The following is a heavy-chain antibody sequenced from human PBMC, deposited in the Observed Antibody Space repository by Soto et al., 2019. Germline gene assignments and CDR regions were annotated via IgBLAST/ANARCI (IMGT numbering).Heavy chain of an antibody. J-gene: IGHJ6*02. D-gene: IGHD3-16*01. V-gene: IGHV1-69*08. CDR1: GTIFSSYT. Sequence: QVQLVQSGAEVKKPGSSVRVSCKASGTIFSSYTISWVRQAPGQGLEWMGRIIPILGETNSEQKFQDRVTLTADKSTNTAYMDLNSLRLEDTAVYYCARGLGGRMDDWGQGTTVTVSS. CDR2: IIPILGET. CDR3: ARGLGGRMDD.